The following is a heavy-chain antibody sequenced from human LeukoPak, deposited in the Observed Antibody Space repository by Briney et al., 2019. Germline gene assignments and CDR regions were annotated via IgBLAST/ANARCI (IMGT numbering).Heavy chain of an antibody. V-gene: IGHV3-21*01. J-gene: IGHJ4*02. Sequence: PGGSLRLSCAASGFTFSSYSMNWVRQAPGKGLEWVSSISSSSSYIYYADSVKGRFTISRGNAKNSLYLQMNSLRAEDTAVYYCAREVYSSGWNYFDYWGQGTLVTVSS. CDR1: GFTFSSYS. CDR3: AREVYSSGWNYFDY. D-gene: IGHD6-19*01. CDR2: ISSSSSYI.